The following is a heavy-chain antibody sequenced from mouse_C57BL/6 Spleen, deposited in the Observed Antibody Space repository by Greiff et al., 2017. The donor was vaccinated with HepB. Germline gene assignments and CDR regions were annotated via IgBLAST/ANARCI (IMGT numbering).Heavy chain of an antibody. CDR2: INPSNGGT. J-gene: IGHJ3*01. CDR1: GYTFTSYW. CDR3: ARYDGSSYSFAY. D-gene: IGHD1-1*01. V-gene: IGHV1-53*01. Sequence: QVHVKQPGTELVKPGASVKLSCKASGYTFTSYWMHWVKQRPGQGLEWIGNINPSNGGTNYNEKFKSKATLTVDKSSSTAYMQLSSLTSEDSAVYYCARYDGSSYSFAYWGQGTLVTVSA.